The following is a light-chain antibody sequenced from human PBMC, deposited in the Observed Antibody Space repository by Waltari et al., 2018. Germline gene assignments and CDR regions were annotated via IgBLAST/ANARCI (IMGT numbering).Light chain of an antibody. V-gene: IGLV2-14*01. CDR1: SSDVGAYNF. Sequence: QSALTQPASVSGSPGQSITISCAGTSSDVGAYNFVSWYQQQPDKAPTTMIYDVTYRPSGVSNPFSCSTSGNTASLTISGLQSEDEADYYCNSYTSRGTHVFGTGTKVTVL. J-gene: IGLJ1*01. CDR2: DVT. CDR3: NSYTSRGTHV.